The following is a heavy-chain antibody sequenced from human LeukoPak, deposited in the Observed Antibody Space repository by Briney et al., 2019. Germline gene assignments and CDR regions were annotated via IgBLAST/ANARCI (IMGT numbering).Heavy chain of an antibody. D-gene: IGHD2-2*01. CDR3: ARGLGSGSTK. V-gene: IGHV3-11*06. CDR2: ISSSSSYT. CDR1: GFTFSDYY. Sequence: GGSLRLSCAASGFTFSDYYMSWVRQAPGKGLEWVSSISSSSSYTYYADSVKGRFTISRDNAKNSLYLQMNSLRAEDTAVYYCARGLGSGSTKWGQGTLVTVSS. J-gene: IGHJ4*02.